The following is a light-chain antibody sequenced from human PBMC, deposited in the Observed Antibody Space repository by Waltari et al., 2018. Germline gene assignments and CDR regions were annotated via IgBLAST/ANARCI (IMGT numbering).Light chain of an antibody. J-gene: IGKJ2*03. CDR2: EVS. Sequence: DIVMTQTPLSLPVTLGEPASISCRSSQSLLDSEDGNTYLEWYLQKPGQSPQLLIYEVSNRASGVPDRFSGSGSDTDFTLKISRVEAEDVGVYYYMQALEFPYSFGQGTKVEIK. CDR1: QSLLDSEDGNTY. V-gene: IGKV2-40*01. CDR3: MQALEFPYS.